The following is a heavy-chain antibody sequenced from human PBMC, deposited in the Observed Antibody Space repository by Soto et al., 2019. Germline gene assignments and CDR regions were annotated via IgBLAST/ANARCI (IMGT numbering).Heavy chain of an antibody. CDR2: ISYSGSS. CDR1: GASNIRDGYY. D-gene: IGHD2-2*01. CDR3: ARATPAGSADF. Sequence: PSDPLSLNCPVSGASNIRDGYYWRWICQHPGKGLEWIAYISYSGSSYSNPSLKSRVTISADTSKNQFSLRLTSVTAADTAVYFCARATPAGSADFWGQGTLVTGSS. J-gene: IGHJ4*02. V-gene: IGHV4-31*03.